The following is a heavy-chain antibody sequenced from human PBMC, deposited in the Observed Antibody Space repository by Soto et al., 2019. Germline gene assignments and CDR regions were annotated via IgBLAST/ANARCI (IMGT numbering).Heavy chain of an antibody. CDR2: VYSNDDK. V-gene: IGHV2-5*01. CDR1: GFSLSTSGVG. CDR3: PHMRGSGLSGMDV. J-gene: IGHJ6*02. Sequence: QITLKESGPALVKPTQTLTLTCTFSGFSLSTSGVGVGWVRQPQGKALEWVALVYSNDDKRFSPSLKSRLTITKNTSKNQVVLTMTNMDPVDTATYYCPHMRGSGLSGMDVWGQGITVTVSS. D-gene: IGHD3-10*01.